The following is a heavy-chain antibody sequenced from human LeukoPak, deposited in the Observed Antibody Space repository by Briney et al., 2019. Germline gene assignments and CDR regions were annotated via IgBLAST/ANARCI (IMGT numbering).Heavy chain of an antibody. Sequence: SQTLSLTCNVSGGSISSGSYYWHWIRQPAGKGLEWIGRIYTSGRTTYNPSLKSRVTISVDTSKNQFSLKLSSVTAADMAVYYCARGLGFWGQGTLVTVSS. J-gene: IGHJ4*02. CDR2: IYTSGRT. V-gene: IGHV4-61*02. CDR1: GGSISSGSYY. CDR3: ARGLGF. D-gene: IGHD6-25*01.